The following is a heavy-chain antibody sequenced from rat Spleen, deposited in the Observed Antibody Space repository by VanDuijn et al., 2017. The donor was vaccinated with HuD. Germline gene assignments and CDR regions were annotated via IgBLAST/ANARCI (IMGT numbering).Heavy chain of an antibody. J-gene: IGHJ4*01. D-gene: IGHD4-3*01. CDR3: ARGQFGGGYVMDV. V-gene: IGHV5-25*01. Sequence: EVQLVESGGGLVRPGRSLKLSCAASGFTFSNHDMAWVRQAPTKGVEWLASISPSGDSTYYRDSVKGRLTVSRDDAQRILYLQMDSLRSEDTATYYCARGQFGGGYVMDVWGQGASVTVSS. CDR1: GFTFSNHD. CDR2: ISPSGDST.